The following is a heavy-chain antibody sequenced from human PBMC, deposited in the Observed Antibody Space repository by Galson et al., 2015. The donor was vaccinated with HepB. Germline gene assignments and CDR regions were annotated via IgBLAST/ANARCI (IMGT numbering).Heavy chain of an antibody. CDR1: GFTFTSSA. J-gene: IGHJ3*02. CDR2: IVVGSGNT. Sequence: SVKVSCKASGFTFTSSAVQWVRQARGQRLEWIGWIVVGSGNTNYAQKFQERVTITRDMSTSTAYMELSSLRSEDTAVYYCAAFPEPGKVRGVIMVAFDIRGQGTMVTVSS. D-gene: IGHD3-10*01. V-gene: IGHV1-58*01. CDR3: AAFPEPGKVRGVIMVAFDI.